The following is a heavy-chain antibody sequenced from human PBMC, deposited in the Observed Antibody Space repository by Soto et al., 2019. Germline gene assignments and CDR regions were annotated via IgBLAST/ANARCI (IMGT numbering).Heavy chain of an antibody. CDR2: INPNSGGT. V-gene: IGHV1-2*02. J-gene: IGHJ6*02. Sequence: ASVKVSCKASGYIFTAYSMHWVRQAPGQGPEWMGWINPNSGGTKYVQKFQGRVTMTRDTSISTVYLELSRLRSDDTAVYYCARALRRITIFGVVTVTDGMDVWGQGTTVTVSS. CDR3: ARALRRITIFGVVTVTDGMDV. CDR1: GYIFTAYS. D-gene: IGHD3-3*01.